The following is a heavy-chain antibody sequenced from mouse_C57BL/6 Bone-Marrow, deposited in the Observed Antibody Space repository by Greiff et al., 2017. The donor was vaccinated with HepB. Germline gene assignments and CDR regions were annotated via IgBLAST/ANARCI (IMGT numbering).Heavy chain of an antibody. J-gene: IGHJ1*03. V-gene: IGHV2-5*01. Sequence: QVQLQQSGPGLVQPSQSLSITCTVSGFSLTSYGVHWVRQSPGKGLEWLGVIWRGGSTDYNAAFMSRLSITKDNSKSQVFFKMNSLQADDTAIYYCAKNSYDYDDPYWYFDVWGTGTTVTVSS. CDR1: GFSLTSYG. D-gene: IGHD2-4*01. CDR3: AKNSYDYDDPYWYFDV. CDR2: IWRGGST.